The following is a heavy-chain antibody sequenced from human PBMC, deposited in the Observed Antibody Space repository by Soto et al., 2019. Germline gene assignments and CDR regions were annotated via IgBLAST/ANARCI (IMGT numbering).Heavy chain of an antibody. V-gene: IGHV3-30-3*01. J-gene: IGHJ3*02. CDR3: ARDYYRYSSSWYTTSGFDI. Sequence: PGRSLRLSCAGAGFTFSSYAMHWVRKAPGKGLEWVAIISYDGSNKYYADSVKGRFTISRDNSKNTLYLQMNSLRAEDTAVYYCARDYYRYSSSWYTTSGFDIWGQGTMVTVSS. CDR2: ISYDGSNK. CDR1: GFTFSSYA. D-gene: IGHD6-13*01.